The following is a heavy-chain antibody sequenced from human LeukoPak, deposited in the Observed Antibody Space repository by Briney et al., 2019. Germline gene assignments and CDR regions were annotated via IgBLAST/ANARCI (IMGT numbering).Heavy chain of an antibody. CDR2: INPNSGGT. V-gene: IGHV1-2*02. CDR1: GYTFTGYY. CDR3: ARLSITIFGERAAFDI. D-gene: IGHD3-3*01. J-gene: IGHJ3*02. Sequence: ASVKVSCKASGYTFTGYYMHWVRQAPGQGLEWMGWINPNSGGTNYAQKFQGRVTMTRDTPISTAYMELSRLRSDDTAVYYCARLSITIFGERAAFDIWGQGTMVTVSS.